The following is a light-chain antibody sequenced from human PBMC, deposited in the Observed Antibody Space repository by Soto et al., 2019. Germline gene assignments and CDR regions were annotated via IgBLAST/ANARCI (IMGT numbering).Light chain of an antibody. CDR3: QQSYSTPPT. V-gene: IGKV1-39*01. J-gene: IGKJ2*01. Sequence: DIQMTQSRSSLSASVGDRVTITCLASQSISSYLNWYHQKPGKAPKLLIYAASSLQSGVPSRFSGRGSGTDFTLTISSLQHEDFATYYCQQSYSTPPTFGQGTKVDIK. CDR2: AAS. CDR1: QSISSY.